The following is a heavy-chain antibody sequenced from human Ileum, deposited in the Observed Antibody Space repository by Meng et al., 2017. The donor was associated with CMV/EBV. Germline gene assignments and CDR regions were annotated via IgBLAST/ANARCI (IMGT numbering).Heavy chain of an antibody. CDR3: ARFWHYGMDV. CDR1: GFTFSSYW. Sequence: GESLKISCAASGFTFSSYWMHWVRQAPGKGLEWVSVIYSGGTTYYADSVKGRIAISRDNSKNTLNLQMNSLRAEDTAVYYCARFWHYGMDVWGQGTTVTVSS. J-gene: IGHJ6*02. V-gene: IGHV3-53*01. D-gene: IGHD3-3*01. CDR2: IYSGGTT.